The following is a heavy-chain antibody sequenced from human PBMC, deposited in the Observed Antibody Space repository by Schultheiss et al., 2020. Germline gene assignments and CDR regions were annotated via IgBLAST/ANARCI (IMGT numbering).Heavy chain of an antibody. CDR3: ALLLWFGELFSYYYGMDV. D-gene: IGHD3-10*01. CDR1: GFTFSSYA. CDR2: ISGSGGST. J-gene: IGHJ6*02. V-gene: IGHV3-23*01. Sequence: GGSLRLSCAASGFTFSSYAMSWVRQAPGKGLEWVSAISGSGGSTYYADSVKGRFTISRDNSKNTLYLQMNSLRAEDTAVYYCALLLWFGELFSYYYGMDVWGQGTTVTVSS.